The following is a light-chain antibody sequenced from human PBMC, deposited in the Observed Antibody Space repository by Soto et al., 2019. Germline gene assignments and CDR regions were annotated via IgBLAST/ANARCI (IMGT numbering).Light chain of an antibody. V-gene: IGKV3-11*01. J-gene: IGKJ3*01. CDR2: DAS. CDR1: QSIYTY. Sequence: EIVLTQSLATLSLSPGQRATLSCRASQSIYTYLAWYQQKPGQAPRLLIYDASNRATGIPARFSGSGSGTDFTLTISSLEPEDFAVYYCQQRSNWPPFTFGPGTKVDIK. CDR3: QQRSNWPPFT.